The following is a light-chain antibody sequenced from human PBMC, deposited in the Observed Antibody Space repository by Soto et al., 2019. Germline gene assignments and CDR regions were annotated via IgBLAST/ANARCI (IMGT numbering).Light chain of an antibody. V-gene: IGLV2-8*01. Sequence: QSVLTQPPSASGSPGQSVAISCTGTSSDVGGYNYVSWYQQHPGKAPKLMIYEVNKRPSGVPDRFSGSKSGNTASLTVSGLQADDEADYYCTSYSSTNTLVFGGGTKVTVL. J-gene: IGLJ3*02. CDR1: SSDVGGYNY. CDR2: EVN. CDR3: TSYSSTNTLV.